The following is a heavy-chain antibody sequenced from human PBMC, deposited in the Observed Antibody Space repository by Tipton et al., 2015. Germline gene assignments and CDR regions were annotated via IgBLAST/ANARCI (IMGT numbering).Heavy chain of an antibody. V-gene: IGHV3-48*02. J-gene: IGHJ4*02. Sequence: SLRLSCAASGFTFSNYSMNWVRQAPGKGLEWVSHISTTSNTIYYADSVKGRFTISRDNAKNSLYLQVSSLRDEDTAVYYCARVGGSYFTGYYFDYWGQGTLVTVSS. D-gene: IGHD1-26*01. CDR3: ARVGGSYFTGYYFDY. CDR2: ISTTSNTI. CDR1: GFTFSNYS.